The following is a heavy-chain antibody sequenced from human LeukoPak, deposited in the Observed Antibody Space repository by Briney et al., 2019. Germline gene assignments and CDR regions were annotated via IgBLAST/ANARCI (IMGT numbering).Heavy chain of an antibody. J-gene: IGHJ4*02. CDR2: ISSSSSYI. CDR3: ARAPYKGSGSYYPYYFDY. CDR1: GFTFSSYS. V-gene: IGHV3-21*01. D-gene: IGHD3-10*01. Sequence: GGSLRLSCAASGFTFSSYSMNWVRQAPGKGLELVSSISSSSSYIYYADSVKGRFTISRDNAKNSLYLQMNSLRAEDTAVYYCARAPYKGSGSYYPYYFDYWGQGTLVTVSS.